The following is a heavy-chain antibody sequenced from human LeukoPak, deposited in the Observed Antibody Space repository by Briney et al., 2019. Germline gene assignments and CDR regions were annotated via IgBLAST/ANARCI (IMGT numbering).Heavy chain of an antibody. V-gene: IGHV1-8*01. J-gene: IGHJ4*02. Sequence: ASVKVSCKASGYTFTSYDINRVRQATGQGLEWMGWMNPNSGNTGYAQKFQGRVTMTRNTSITTAYMELSSLRSEDTAAYYCARGAPGSYCSGGSCPYFDYWGQGTLVTVSS. CDR3: ARGAPGSYCSGGSCPYFDY. CDR2: MNPNSGNT. D-gene: IGHD2-15*01. CDR1: GYTFTSYD.